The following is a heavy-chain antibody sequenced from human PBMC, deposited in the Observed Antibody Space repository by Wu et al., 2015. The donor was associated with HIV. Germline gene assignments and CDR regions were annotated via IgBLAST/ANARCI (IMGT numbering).Heavy chain of an antibody. Sequence: QVQLVQSGAEVKKPGASVKVSCKASGYTFTSYYMHWVRQAPGQGLEWMGIINPSGGSTSYAQKFQGRVTMTRDTSTSTVYMELSSLRSEDTAVYYCASASGGGGAFDIWGQGTMVTVSS. CDR2: INPSGGST. CDR1: GYTFTSYY. D-gene: IGHD3-16*01. V-gene: IGHV1-46*01. CDR3: ASASGGGGAFDI. J-gene: IGHJ3*02.